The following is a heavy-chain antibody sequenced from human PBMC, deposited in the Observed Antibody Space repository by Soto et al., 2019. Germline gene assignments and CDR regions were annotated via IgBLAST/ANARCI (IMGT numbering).Heavy chain of an antibody. Sequence: GGSLRLSCAASGFTFSSYAMSWVRQAPGKGLEWVSAISGSGGSTYYADSVKGRLTISRDNSKNTLYLQMNSLRAEDTAVYYCAKFREKVAVYSWFAPWAQETVVPVS. CDR2: ISGSGGST. D-gene: IGHD3-10*01. V-gene: IGHV3-23*01. J-gene: IGHJ5*02. CDR1: GFTFSSYA. CDR3: AKFREKVAVYSWFAP.